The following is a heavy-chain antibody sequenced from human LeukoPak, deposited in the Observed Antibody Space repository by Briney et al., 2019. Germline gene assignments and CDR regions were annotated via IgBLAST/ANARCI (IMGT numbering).Heavy chain of an antibody. D-gene: IGHD3-9*01. CDR2: ISAYNGNT. V-gene: IGHV1-18*01. CDR1: GYTFTSFG. CDR3: ARRYFDWDEDLGLDY. J-gene: IGHJ4*02. Sequence: ASVKVSCKASGYTFTSFGITWVRQAPGQGLEWMGWISAYNGNTNYAQMFQGRVTMTTDTSTTTAYMELRSLRSDDTAVYYCARRYFDWDEDLGLDYWGQGTLVTVSS.